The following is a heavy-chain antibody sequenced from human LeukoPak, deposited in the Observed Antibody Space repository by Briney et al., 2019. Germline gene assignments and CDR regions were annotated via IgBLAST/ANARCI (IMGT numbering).Heavy chain of an antibody. Sequence: GALVKVSCKASGYTFTGYYMHWVRQAPGQGLEWMGWINPNSGGTNYAQKFQGRVTMTRDTSISTAYMELSRLRSDDTAVYYCARDAGIVVTQFDYWGQGTLVTVSS. CDR1: GYTFTGYY. J-gene: IGHJ4*02. V-gene: IGHV1-2*02. CDR3: ARDAGIVVTQFDY. D-gene: IGHD3-22*01. CDR2: INPNSGGT.